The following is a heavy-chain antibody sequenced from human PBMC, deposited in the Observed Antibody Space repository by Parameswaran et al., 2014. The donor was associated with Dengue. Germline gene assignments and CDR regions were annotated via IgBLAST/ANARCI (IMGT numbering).Heavy chain of an antibody. Sequence: VRQAPGKGLEWIGEINHSGSTNYNPSLKSRVTISVDTSKNQFSLKLSSVTAADTAVYYCARGRIGGGSAFDIWGQGTMVTVSS. D-gene: IGHD2-15*01. CDR2: INHSGST. J-gene: IGHJ3*02. CDR3: ARGRIGGGSAFDI. V-gene: IGHV4-34*01.